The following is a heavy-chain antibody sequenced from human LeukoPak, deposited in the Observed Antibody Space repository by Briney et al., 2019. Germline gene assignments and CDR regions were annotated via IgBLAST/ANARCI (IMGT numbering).Heavy chain of an antibody. Sequence: SETLSLTCTVSGDSISSSNYYWGWIRQPPGKGLGWIGNVYYSRSTFYNPSLKSRVTISVDTSKNQFSLKLGSVTAADTAVYYCATSYGGHGNVFDYWGQGTLVTVSS. V-gene: IGHV4-39*01. D-gene: IGHD4-23*01. J-gene: IGHJ4*02. CDR1: GDSISSSNYY. CDR2: VYYSRST. CDR3: ATSYGGHGNVFDY.